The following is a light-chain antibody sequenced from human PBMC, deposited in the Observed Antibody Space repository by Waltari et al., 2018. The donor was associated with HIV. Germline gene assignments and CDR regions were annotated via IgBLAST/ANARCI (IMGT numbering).Light chain of an antibody. Sequence: DIQMTQSPSSLSASVGDSVTITCRASQSISNSLNWYQQKPGKAPRVLIHAASSLQSGVPSRFSGSGSGTDFTLTISSLQPEDFATYYCQQSSSTPRTFGQGTKVEIK. CDR2: AAS. CDR1: QSISNS. V-gene: IGKV1-39*01. CDR3: QQSSSTPRT. J-gene: IGKJ1*01.